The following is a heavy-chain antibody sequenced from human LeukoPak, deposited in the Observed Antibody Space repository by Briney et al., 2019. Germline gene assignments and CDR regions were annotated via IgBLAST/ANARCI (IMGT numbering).Heavy chain of an antibody. J-gene: IGHJ6*03. V-gene: IGHV1-46*01. Sequence: ASVKVSCKASGYTFTGYYIHWVRQAPGQGLEWMGILNPSGDSTSLAQSFQGRVTLTRNTSISTAYMELRSLRSEDTAVYYCARGEYYGSGSYYNGHMDVWGKGTTVTISS. CDR2: LNPSGDST. CDR3: ARGEYYGSGSYYNGHMDV. D-gene: IGHD3-10*01. CDR1: GYTFTGYY.